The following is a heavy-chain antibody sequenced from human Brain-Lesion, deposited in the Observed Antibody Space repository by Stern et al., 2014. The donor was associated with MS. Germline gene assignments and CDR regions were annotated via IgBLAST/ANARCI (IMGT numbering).Heavy chain of an antibody. CDR1: GGTFSSST. V-gene: IGHV1-69*09. D-gene: IGHD1-14*01. J-gene: IGHJ6*02. Sequence: VQLVESGAELKKPGSSVKVSCKASGGTFSSSTVSWVRQAPGQGLEWMGKIIPILGVANYAPKFQGRVTITADKFTGTAYMEVTSLRSEDTAIYYCTTSPYGLDAWGQGTTVTVSS. CDR2: IIPILGVA. CDR3: TTSPYGLDA.